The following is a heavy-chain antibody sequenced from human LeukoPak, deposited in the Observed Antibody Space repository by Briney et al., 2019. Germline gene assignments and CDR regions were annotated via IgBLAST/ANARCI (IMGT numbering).Heavy chain of an antibody. CDR2: IRDSGTTI. D-gene: IGHD2-2*01. CDR3: ARDSRSYGGTAACYRAYLDI. CDR1: GFTFGVSS. V-gene: IGHV3-48*01. Sequence: GRSLCPSCAVSGFTFGVSSINCVGQAPGKGMGWVSYIRDSGTTIYYADSVKGRFTISRDNAKHSLYLQMTNLPAEETAVYFCARDSRSYGGTAACYRAYLDIWGQGILVTVSS. J-gene: IGHJ4*02.